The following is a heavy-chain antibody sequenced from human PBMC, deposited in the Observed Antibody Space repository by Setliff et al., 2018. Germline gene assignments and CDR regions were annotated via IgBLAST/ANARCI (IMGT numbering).Heavy chain of an antibody. Sequence: SLRLSCTASGLSYTNDWVSWVRQAPGKGLEWLASINPHGSEKYYVDSVKGRFTISRDNAKNSLYLEMNSLRVEDTAVYYCARAGGGHIVVATFDFDLWGQGTRVTVSS. J-gene: IGHJ3*01. CDR2: INPHGSEK. CDR3: ARAGGGHIVVATFDFDL. V-gene: IGHV3-7*01. D-gene: IGHD2-21*01. CDR1: GLSYTNDW.